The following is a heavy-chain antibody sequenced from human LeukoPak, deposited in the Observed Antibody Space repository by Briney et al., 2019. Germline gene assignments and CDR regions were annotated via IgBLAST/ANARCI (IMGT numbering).Heavy chain of an antibody. V-gene: IGHV3-48*03. CDR2: ISTSGNTR. CDR3: ARELSGTTSYYFDY. Sequence: GGSLRLSCAASGFTFSSYEMNWVRQAPGKGLEWVSFISTSGNTRYYADSVKGRFTISRDNAKNSLYLQMNSLRVEDTAVYYCARELSGTTSYYFDYWGQGTLVTVSS. D-gene: IGHD1-7*01. CDR1: GFTFSSYE. J-gene: IGHJ4*02.